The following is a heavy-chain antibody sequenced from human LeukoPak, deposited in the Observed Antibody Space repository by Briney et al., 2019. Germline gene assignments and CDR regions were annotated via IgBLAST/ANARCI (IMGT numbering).Heavy chain of an antibody. CDR2: ISYDGSNK. CDR3: ARDMGSGYSFDY. V-gene: IGHV3-30-3*01. CDR1: GFTFSSYS. Sequence: PGRSLRLSCAASGFTFSSYSMHCGRQAPGKGLEWVAAISYDGSNKYYADSVKGRFTISRENSKNTLYLQMNSLRAEDTAVYYCARDMGSGYSFDYWGQGTLVTVSS. J-gene: IGHJ4*02. D-gene: IGHD3-22*01.